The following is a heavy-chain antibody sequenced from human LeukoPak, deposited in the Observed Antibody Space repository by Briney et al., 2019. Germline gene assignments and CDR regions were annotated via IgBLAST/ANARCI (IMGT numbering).Heavy chain of an antibody. CDR1: GGSFSGYY. V-gene: IGHV4-34*01. CDR2: INHSGST. J-gene: IGHJ3*02. Sequence: SETLSLTCAVYGGSFSGYYWSWIRQPPGKGLEWIGEINHSGSTNYNPSLKSRATISVDTSKNQFSLELSSVTAADTAVYYCARGSRWYYHAFDIWGQGTMVTVSS. D-gene: IGHD4-23*01. CDR3: ARGSRWYYHAFDI.